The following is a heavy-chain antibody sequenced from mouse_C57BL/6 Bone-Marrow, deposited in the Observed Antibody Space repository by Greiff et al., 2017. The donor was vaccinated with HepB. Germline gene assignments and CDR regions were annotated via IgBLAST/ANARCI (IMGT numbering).Heavy chain of an antibody. D-gene: IGHD2-2*01. J-gene: IGHJ4*01. CDR3: ARGTMVTTGDGYYAMDY. CDR1: GFTFSDYG. Sequence: EVKLVESGGGLVKPGGSLKLSCAASGFTFSDYGMHWVRQAPEKGLEWVAYISSGSSTIYYADTVKGRFTISRDNAKNTLFLQMTSLRSEDTDMYYCARGTMVTTGDGYYAMDYWGQGTSVTVSS. V-gene: IGHV5-17*01. CDR2: ISSGSSTI.